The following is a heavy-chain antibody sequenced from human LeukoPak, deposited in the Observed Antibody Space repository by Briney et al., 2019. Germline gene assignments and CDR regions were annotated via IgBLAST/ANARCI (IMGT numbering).Heavy chain of an antibody. CDR1: GGSISSYY. Sequence: PSETLSLTCTVSGGSISSYYWSWIRQPPGKGLEWIGYIYYSGSTNYNPSLKSRVTISVDTSKNQFSLKLSSVTAADTAVYYCARGERWLQFGYYYYGMDVWGQGTTVTVSS. D-gene: IGHD5-24*01. V-gene: IGHV4-59*01. CDR2: IYYSGST. CDR3: ARGERWLQFGYYYYGMDV. J-gene: IGHJ6*02.